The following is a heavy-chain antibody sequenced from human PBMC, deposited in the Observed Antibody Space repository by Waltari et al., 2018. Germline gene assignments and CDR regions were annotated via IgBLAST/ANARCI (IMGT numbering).Heavy chain of an antibody. CDR1: GGSFSGYY. D-gene: IGHD1-26*01. CDR3: ARAWISLILGATSAFDI. CDR2: INHSGST. J-gene: IGHJ3*02. V-gene: IGHV4-34*01. Sequence: QVQLQQWGAGLLKPSETLSLTCAVYGGSFSGYYWRWIRPPPGKGLEWIGEINHSGSTNYNPSLKSRVTISVDTSKNQFSLKLSSVTAADTAVYYCARAWISLILGATSAFDIWGQGTMVTVSS.